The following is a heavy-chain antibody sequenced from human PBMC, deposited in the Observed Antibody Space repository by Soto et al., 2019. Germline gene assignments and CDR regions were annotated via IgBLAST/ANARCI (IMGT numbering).Heavy chain of an antibody. Sequence: WWSLGLSCAASGVTLNIYAMSGARQNPGKGLEWVSAISGSGGSTYYADSVKGRFTISRDNSKNTLYLQMNSLRAEDTAVYYCAIRPAEAAGYFPEYSELRGKGSLVPVSS. V-gene: IGHV3-23*01. CDR3: AIRPAEAAGYFPEYSEL. CDR1: GVTLNIYA. J-gene: IGHJ1*01. CDR2: ISGSGGST. D-gene: IGHD5-18*01.